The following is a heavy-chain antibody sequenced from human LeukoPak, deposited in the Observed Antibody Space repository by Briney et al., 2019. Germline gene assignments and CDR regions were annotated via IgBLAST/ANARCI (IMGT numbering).Heavy chain of an antibody. CDR3: ARDRPLMYYYDSSGYGRGAFDI. Sequence: GGSLRLSCAASGFTLSNAWMSWVRQAPGKGLEWVGRIKSKTDGGTTDYAAPVKGRFTISRDDSKNTLYLQMNSLRAEDTAVYYCARDRPLMYYYDSSGYGRGAFDIWGQGTMVTVSS. CDR1: GFTLSNAW. CDR2: IKSKTDGGTT. J-gene: IGHJ3*02. D-gene: IGHD3-22*01. V-gene: IGHV3-15*01.